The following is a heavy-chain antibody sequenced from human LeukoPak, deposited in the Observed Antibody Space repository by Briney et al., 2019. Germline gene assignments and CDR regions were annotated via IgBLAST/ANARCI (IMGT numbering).Heavy chain of an antibody. CDR2: IRFDGSDE. CDR3: AKELTIVVVPAAEKALDY. Sequence: PGGSLRLSCTASEFTFNSYGMHWVRQAPGKGLEWVAFIRFDGSDEHYADSVKGRFTISRDNSKNTLYLQMNSLRAEDTAVYYCAKELTIVVVPAAEKALDYWGQGTLVTVSS. D-gene: IGHD2-2*01. V-gene: IGHV3-30*02. CDR1: EFTFNSYG. J-gene: IGHJ4*02.